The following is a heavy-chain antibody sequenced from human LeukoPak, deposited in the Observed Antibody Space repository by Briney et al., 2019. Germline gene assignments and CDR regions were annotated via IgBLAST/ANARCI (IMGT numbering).Heavy chain of an antibody. J-gene: IGHJ1*01. V-gene: IGHV1-2*02. Sequence: GESLKISCKASGYTFTGYYMHWVRQAPGQGLEWMGWINPNSGGTNYAQKFQGRVTMTRDTSISTAYMELSRLRSDDTAVYYCARSTISSREPSSIDWAEYFQHWGQGTLVTVSS. CDR3: ARSTISSREPSSIDWAEYFQH. CDR2: INPNSGGT. CDR1: GYTFTGYY. D-gene: IGHD6-13*01.